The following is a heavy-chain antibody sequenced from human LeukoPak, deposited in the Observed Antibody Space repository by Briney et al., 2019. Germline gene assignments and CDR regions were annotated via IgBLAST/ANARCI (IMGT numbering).Heavy chain of an antibody. Sequence: GGSLRLSCAASRFTVSSNYMSWVRQAPGKGLEWVSVIYSGGSTYYADSVKGRFTISRDNSKNTLYLQMNSLRAEDTAVYYCASGGYSTYSSSSGFDYWGQGTLVTVSS. V-gene: IGHV3-53*01. D-gene: IGHD6-6*01. CDR1: RFTVSSNY. CDR3: ASGGYSTYSSSSGFDY. CDR2: IYSGGST. J-gene: IGHJ4*02.